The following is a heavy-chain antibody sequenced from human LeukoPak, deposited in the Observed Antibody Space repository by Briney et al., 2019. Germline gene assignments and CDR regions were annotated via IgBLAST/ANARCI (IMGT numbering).Heavy chain of an antibody. CDR1: GASVSNSH. V-gene: IGHV4-59*02. CDR3: ARAGSSWYVDV. CDR2: LSYTGKT. J-gene: IGHJ6*03. D-gene: IGHD6-13*01. Sequence: SETLSLTCAVSGASVSNSHWNWIRQFPGKGLEWIGCLSYTGKTDYNPSLSSRVTISLGTSNNHFSLKLSSVTAADTAVYYCARAGSSWYVDVWGKGTTVTVSS.